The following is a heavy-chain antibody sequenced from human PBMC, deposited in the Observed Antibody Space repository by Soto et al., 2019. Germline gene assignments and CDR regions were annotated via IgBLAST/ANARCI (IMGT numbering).Heavy chain of an antibody. CDR3: TTAYYYDSSGKYYYYYGMDV. CDR1: GFTFSGSA. V-gene: IGHV3-73*01. Sequence: GSLRLSCAASGFTFSGSAMHWVRQASGKGLEWVGRIRSKANSYATAYAASVKGRFTISRDDSKNTAYLQMNSLKTEDTAVYYCTTAYYYDSSGKYYYYYGMDVWGQGTTVTVSS. D-gene: IGHD3-22*01. CDR2: IRSKANSYAT. J-gene: IGHJ6*02.